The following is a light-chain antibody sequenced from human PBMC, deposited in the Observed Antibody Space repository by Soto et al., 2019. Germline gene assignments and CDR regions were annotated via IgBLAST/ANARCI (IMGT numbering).Light chain of an antibody. CDR1: QSVRSY. CDR2: DTA. Sequence: EIVLTQSPATLSMSPGQRATLSCWASQSVRSYMAWYQQKLGQPPRLLIFDTANRPPGVPAKFIGGGSGTHFTLTLNGLEPEDAATYYCQQRSDWLFTFGPGTKVDIQ. CDR3: QQRSDWLFT. J-gene: IGKJ3*01. V-gene: IGKV3-11*01.